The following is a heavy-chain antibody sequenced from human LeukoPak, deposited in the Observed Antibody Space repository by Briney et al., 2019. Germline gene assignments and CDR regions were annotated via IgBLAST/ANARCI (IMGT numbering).Heavy chain of an antibody. CDR2: ISGSDST. Sequence: GGSLRLSCAASGFTFSSYAMSWVRQAPGKGLEWVSAISGSDSTYYADSVKGRFTISRDNSKNTLYLQMNSLRAEDTAVYYCATDYDFWSGRVDYWGQGTLVTVSS. V-gene: IGHV3-23*01. CDR1: GFTFSSYA. CDR3: ATDYDFWSGRVDY. J-gene: IGHJ4*02. D-gene: IGHD3-3*01.